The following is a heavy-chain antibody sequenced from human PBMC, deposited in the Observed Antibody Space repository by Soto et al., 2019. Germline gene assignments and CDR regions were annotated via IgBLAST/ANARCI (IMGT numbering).Heavy chain of an antibody. CDR1: GFTFSSYA. CDR2: ISGSGGST. Sequence: GGSLRLSCAASGFTFSSYAMSWVRQAPGKGLEWVSAISGSGGSTYYAESVKGRFTISRDNSKNTLFLHMNSLRADDTSLYYCAKCSGGSCYSALDYCGQGTLVTVSS. V-gene: IGHV3-23*01. CDR3: AKCSGGSCYSALDY. J-gene: IGHJ4*02. D-gene: IGHD2-15*01.